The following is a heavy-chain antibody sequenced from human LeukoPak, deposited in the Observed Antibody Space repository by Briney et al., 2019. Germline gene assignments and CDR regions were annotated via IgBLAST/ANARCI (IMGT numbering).Heavy chain of an antibody. Sequence: GGSLRLSCATSGFTFSTFWMHWVRHAPGKGLVWVSRINHDGSSTNYADSVKGRFTISRDNAKNTLHLQMNSLRAEDTALYYCARAADTAMVTAYFDYWGQGTLVTVSS. CDR2: INHDGSST. CDR3: ARAADTAMVTAYFDY. CDR1: GFTFSTFW. V-gene: IGHV3-74*01. J-gene: IGHJ4*02. D-gene: IGHD5-18*01.